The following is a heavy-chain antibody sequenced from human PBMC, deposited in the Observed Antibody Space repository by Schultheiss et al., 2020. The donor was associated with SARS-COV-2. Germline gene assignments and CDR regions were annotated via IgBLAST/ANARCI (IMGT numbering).Heavy chain of an antibody. CDR1: GFTVSSNY. V-gene: IGHV3-53*01. CDR3: AKHGYNWRIDY. Sequence: GESLKISCAASGFTVSSNYMSWVRQAPGKGLEWVSVIYSGGSTYYADSVKGRFTISRDNSKNTLYLQLNSLRVEDTAVYYCAKHGYNWRIDYWGQGTLVTVSS. J-gene: IGHJ4*02. D-gene: IGHD5-24*01. CDR2: IYSGGST.